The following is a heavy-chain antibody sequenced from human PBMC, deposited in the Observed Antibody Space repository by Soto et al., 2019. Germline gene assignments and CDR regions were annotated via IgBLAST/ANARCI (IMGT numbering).Heavy chain of an antibody. J-gene: IGHJ4*02. CDR2: IYYSGST. D-gene: IGHD6-19*01. CDR1: GGSISSSSYY. Sequence: PSETLSLTCTVSGGSISSSSYYWGWIRQPPGKGLEWIGSIYYSGSTYYNPSLKSRVTISVDTSKNQFSLKLSSVTAADTAVYYCARHKLPRIAVAGSISYFDYWGQGTLVTVSS. CDR3: ARHKLPRIAVAGSISYFDY. V-gene: IGHV4-39*01.